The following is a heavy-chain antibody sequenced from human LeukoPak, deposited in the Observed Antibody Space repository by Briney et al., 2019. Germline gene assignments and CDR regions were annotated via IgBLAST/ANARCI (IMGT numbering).Heavy chain of an antibody. V-gene: IGHV3-48*01. Sequence: PGGSLRLSCAASGFTFSTYGMNWVRQAPGKGLEWVSYITRSSSTIYYADSVKGRFTISRDNAKNSLFLQMNSLRAEDTAVYYCARDLRGSTPYYYYYMDVWGKGTTVTVSS. CDR1: GFTFSTYG. CDR2: ITRSSSTI. D-gene: IGHD1-26*01. J-gene: IGHJ6*03. CDR3: ARDLRGSTPYYYYYMDV.